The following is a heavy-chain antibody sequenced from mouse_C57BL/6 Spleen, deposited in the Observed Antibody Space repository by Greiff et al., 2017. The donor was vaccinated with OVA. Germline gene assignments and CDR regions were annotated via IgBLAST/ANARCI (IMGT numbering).Heavy chain of an antibody. D-gene: IGHD1-1*01. J-gene: IGHJ4*01. Sequence: DVQLQESGPELVKPGDSVKISCKASGYSFTGYFMNWVMQSHGKSLEWIGRINPYNGDTFYNQKFKGKATLTVDKSSSTAHMELRSLTSEDSAVYYCAFTTVVPHYYAMDYWGQGTSVTVSS. CDR2: INPYNGDT. V-gene: IGHV1-20*01. CDR1: GYSFTGYF. CDR3: AFTTVVPHYYAMDY.